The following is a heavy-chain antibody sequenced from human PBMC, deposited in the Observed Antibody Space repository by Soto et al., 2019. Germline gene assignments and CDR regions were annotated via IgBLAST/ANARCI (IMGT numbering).Heavy chain of an antibody. CDR2: ISAYNGNT. Sequence: ASVKVSCKASGYTFTSYGISWVRQAPGQGLEWMGWISAYNGNTNYAQKLQGRVTMTTDTSTSTAYMELRSLRSDDTAVYYCGRAQLLWFGDPTVDYYYYGMDVWGQGTLVTVSS. D-gene: IGHD3-10*01. CDR1: GYTFTSYG. J-gene: IGHJ6*02. CDR3: GRAQLLWFGDPTVDYYYYGMDV. V-gene: IGHV1-18*01.